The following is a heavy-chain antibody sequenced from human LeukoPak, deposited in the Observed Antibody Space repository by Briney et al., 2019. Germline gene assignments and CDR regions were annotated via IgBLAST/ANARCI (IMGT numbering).Heavy chain of an antibody. D-gene: IGHD5-18*01. V-gene: IGHV3-20*04. CDR2: TNRRGDIT. CDR1: GFTVSSNY. CDR3: ARDLSGIAGYTYGRGIDY. J-gene: IGHJ4*02. Sequence: GGSLRLSCAASGFTVSSNYMSWVRQVPGKGLEWVSGTNRRGDITGYADFVKGRFTISRDNAKNSLYLQMNSLRAEDTAVYYCARDLSGIAGYTYGRGIDYWGQGTLVTVSS.